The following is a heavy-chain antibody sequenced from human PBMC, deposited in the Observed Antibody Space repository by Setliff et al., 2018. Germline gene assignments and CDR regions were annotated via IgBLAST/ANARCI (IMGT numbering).Heavy chain of an antibody. V-gene: IGHV3-48*03. J-gene: IGHJ4*02. CDR3: TRGRSSWFDY. CDR1: GFTFASYG. CDR2: SGSSVTSI. Sequence: GSLRLSCAVSGFTFASYGMNWVRQAPGKGLEWVSYSGSSVTSIYYADSVKGRFTISRDTVKDSLYLQMNSLRVEDTAVYYCTRGRSSWFDYWGQGTVVTVSS.